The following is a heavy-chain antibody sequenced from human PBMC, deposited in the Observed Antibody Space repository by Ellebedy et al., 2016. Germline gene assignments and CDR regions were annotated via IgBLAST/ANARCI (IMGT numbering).Heavy chain of an antibody. CDR3: ARAPRITMIVVPGRYYFDY. CDR1: GYTFTSYD. V-gene: IGHV1-8*01. J-gene: IGHJ4*02. D-gene: IGHD3-22*01. Sequence: ASVKVSCXASGYTFTSYDINWVRQATGQGLEWMGWMNPNSGNTGYAQKFQGRVTMTRNTSISTAYMELSSLRSEDTAVYYCARAPRITMIVVPGRYYFDYWGQGTLVTVSS. CDR2: MNPNSGNT.